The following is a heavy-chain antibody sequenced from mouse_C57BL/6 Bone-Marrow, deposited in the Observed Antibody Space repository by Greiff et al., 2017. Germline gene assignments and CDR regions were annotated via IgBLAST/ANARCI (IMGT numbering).Heavy chain of an antibody. CDR1: GFTFTDYY. J-gene: IGHJ1*03. CDR2: IRNKANGYTT. Sequence: EVQLVESGGGLVQPGGSLSLSCAASGFTFTDYYMSWVRQPPGKALEWLGFIRNKANGYTTEYSASVKGRFTISRDNSQSILYLQMNALRAEDSATYYCARSYGSSCYWYFDVWGTGTTVTVSS. V-gene: IGHV7-3*01. CDR3: ARSYGSSCYWYFDV. D-gene: IGHD1-1*01.